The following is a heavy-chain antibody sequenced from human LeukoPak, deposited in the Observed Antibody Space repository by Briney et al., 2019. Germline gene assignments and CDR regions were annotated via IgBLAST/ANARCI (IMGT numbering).Heavy chain of an antibody. V-gene: IGHV4-34*01. D-gene: IGHD2-21*02. CDR2: ITYRGSG. CDR1: NGFDSYY. Sequence: SETLSLTCAVYNGFDSYYMTIVRQPPGKGLEWVGEITYRGSGNYNPSLKGRATISINVSQRQFSLSLRSVTAADTATYYCGVYGGDWRFDFWGQGTPITVSS. CDR3: GVYGGDWRFDF. J-gene: IGHJ4*02.